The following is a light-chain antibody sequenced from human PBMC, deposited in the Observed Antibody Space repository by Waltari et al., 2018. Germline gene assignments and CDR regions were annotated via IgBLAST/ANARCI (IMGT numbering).Light chain of an antibody. V-gene: IGLV2-14*03. J-gene: IGLJ3*02. CDR3: GSYTSSSTLV. CDR2: DVS. CDR1: SSDVGRYNY. Sequence: QSALTQPASVSGSPGQSITISCTGASSDVGRYNYVSWYQQYPGTAPKLIIYDVSNRPSGVSNRFSGSKSGNTASLTISGLQAEDEADYYCGSYTSSSTLVFGGGTKLTVL.